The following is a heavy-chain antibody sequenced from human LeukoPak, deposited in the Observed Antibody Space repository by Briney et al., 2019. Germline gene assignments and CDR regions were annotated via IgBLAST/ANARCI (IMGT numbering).Heavy chain of an antibody. Sequence: GGSLRLSCAASGFSFSSYAMSWVRQAPGKGLEWVSAISGSGGSTYYADSVKGRFTISRDNSKNTLYLQMNSLRAEDTAVYYCAKGPDYDFWSGYNDYWGQGTLVTVSS. CDR2: ISGSGGST. V-gene: IGHV3-23*01. CDR1: GFSFSSYA. CDR3: AKGPDYDFWSGYNDY. D-gene: IGHD3-3*01. J-gene: IGHJ4*02.